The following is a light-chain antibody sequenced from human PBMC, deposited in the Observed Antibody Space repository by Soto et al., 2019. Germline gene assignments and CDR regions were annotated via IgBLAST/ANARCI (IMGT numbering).Light chain of an antibody. Sequence: EILLTQSPATLSLCPGERATLSCRASQSVSSYLAWYQQKPGQAPRLLIYDASNRATGIPARFSGSGSGTDFTLTISSLEPEDFAVYYCQQRSNWPPFTFGGGTKVEIK. J-gene: IGKJ4*01. CDR2: DAS. V-gene: IGKV3-11*01. CDR1: QSVSSY. CDR3: QQRSNWPPFT.